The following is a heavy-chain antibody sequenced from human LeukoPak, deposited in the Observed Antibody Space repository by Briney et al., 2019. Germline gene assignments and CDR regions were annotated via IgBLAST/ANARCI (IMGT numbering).Heavy chain of an antibody. J-gene: IGHJ1*01. Sequence: GGSLRLSCTASGLTFSRNGMHWVRQAPGKGREWVALIWNDVSQKYYADSVEGRFTIDRDNSKDTVYLQMTSLRVEGTAVYYCAISRGRDIAVAGLYWRQGTLVRVS. CDR3: AISRGRDIAVAGLY. V-gene: IGHV3-33*01. CDR2: IWNDVSQK. CDR1: GLTFSRNG. D-gene: IGHD6-19*01.